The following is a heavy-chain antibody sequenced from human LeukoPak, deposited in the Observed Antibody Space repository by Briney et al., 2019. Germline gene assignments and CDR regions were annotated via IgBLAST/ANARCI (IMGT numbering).Heavy chain of an antibody. V-gene: IGHV4-39*01. CDR1: GGSISSSSYY. J-gene: IGHJ4*02. CDR2: IYYSGST. CDR3: ARLPADHYDY. D-gene: IGHD2-2*01. Sequence: SETLSLTCTVSGGSISSSSYYWGWIRQPPGKGLEWIGSIYYSGSTYYNPSLKSRVTISADTSKSQFSLKLSSVTAADTAVYYCARLPADHYDYWGQGTLVTVSS.